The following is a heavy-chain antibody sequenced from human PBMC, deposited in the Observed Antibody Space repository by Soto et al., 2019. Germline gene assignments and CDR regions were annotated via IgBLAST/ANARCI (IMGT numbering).Heavy chain of an antibody. CDR2: IYSGGST. J-gene: IGHJ4*02. CDR3: ARDPISIAVPGTS. Sequence: GGSLRLSCAASGFTVSSNYMSWVRQAPGKGLEWVSVIYSGGSTYYADSVKGRFTISRDNSKNTLYLHMNSLRAEDTAVYYCARDPISIAVPGTSWGQVSLVTVS. V-gene: IGHV3-66*01. D-gene: IGHD6-19*01. CDR1: GFTVSSNY.